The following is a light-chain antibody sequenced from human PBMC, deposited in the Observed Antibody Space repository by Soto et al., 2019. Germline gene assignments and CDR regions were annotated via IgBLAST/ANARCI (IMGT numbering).Light chain of an antibody. CDR3: QQYDTTFPT. CDR2: KAS. J-gene: IGKJ1*01. V-gene: IGKV1-5*03. CDR1: QSINSW. Sequence: DIQMTQSPFTLSASVGDRVTITCRASQSINSWLAWFQQKPGKAPKLLIYKASGLEGGVPSRFSGSGSGTEFTLTISSPQPDDFATYYCQQYDTTFPTFGQGTKVEIK.